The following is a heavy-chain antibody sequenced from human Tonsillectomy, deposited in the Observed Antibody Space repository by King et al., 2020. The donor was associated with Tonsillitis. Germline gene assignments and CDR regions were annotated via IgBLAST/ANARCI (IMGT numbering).Heavy chain of an antibody. V-gene: IGHV5-51*01. D-gene: IGHD3-16*02. J-gene: IGHJ6*02. CDR1: DYKFTNYW. Sequence: VQLVESGAEVKKPGESLKISCEVSDYKFTNYWIAWVRQMPGKGLEWMGIIYPGDSDTRYSPSFQGQVTISADKSISTAYLQWSSLRASDTAMYYCATYRFKFTGMDVWGQGTTVIVSS. CDR2: IYPGDSDT. CDR3: ATYRFKFTGMDV.